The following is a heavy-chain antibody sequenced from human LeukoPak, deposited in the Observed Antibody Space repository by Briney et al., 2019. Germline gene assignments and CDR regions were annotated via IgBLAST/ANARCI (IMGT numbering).Heavy chain of an antibody. CDR2: IRYDGDNK. Sequence: GGSLRLSCAASGFTFSNYVMHWVRQAPGKGLEWVALIRYDGDNKYYADSVKGRFTISRDNSKNTLYLQMNSLRAEDTAVYYCAKGGFGYCSGGSCNHFDYWGQGTLVTVSS. J-gene: IGHJ4*02. D-gene: IGHD2-15*01. V-gene: IGHV3-30*02. CDR1: GFTFSNYV. CDR3: AKGGFGYCSGGSCNHFDY.